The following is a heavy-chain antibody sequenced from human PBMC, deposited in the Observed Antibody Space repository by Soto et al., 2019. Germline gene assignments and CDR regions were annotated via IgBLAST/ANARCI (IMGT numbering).Heavy chain of an antibody. Sequence: SETLSLTCTVSGGSISGYYWSWIRQPPGKGLEWIGYINDSGSTNFNPSLKSRVTISVDTSKNQFSLNLNSVTAADTAVYYCARGGSNYLPLQHWGQGTLVTVSS. CDR2: INDSGST. J-gene: IGHJ1*01. D-gene: IGHD3-10*01. V-gene: IGHV4-59*01. CDR3: ARGGSNYLPLQH. CDR1: GGSISGYY.